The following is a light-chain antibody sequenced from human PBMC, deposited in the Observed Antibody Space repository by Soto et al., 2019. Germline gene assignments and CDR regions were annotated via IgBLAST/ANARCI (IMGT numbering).Light chain of an antibody. V-gene: IGLV4-69*01. CDR1: SGHSSYA. CDR3: QTWGTGIAV. CDR2: LNSDGSH. J-gene: IGLJ7*01. Sequence: QLVLTQSPSASASLGASVKLTCTLSSGHSSYAIAWHQQQPEKGPRYLMKLNSDGSHSKGDGIPDRFSGSSSGAERYLTISSLQSEDEADYYCQTWGTGIAVFGGGTQQTVL.